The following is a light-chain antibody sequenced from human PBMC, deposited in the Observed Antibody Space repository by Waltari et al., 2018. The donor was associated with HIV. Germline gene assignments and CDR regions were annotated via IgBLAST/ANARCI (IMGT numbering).Light chain of an antibody. CDR1: QSIGNW. CDR2: KAS. Sequence: DIQMTQSPSTLFASVGDRVTITCRASQSIGNWLAWYQQKPGRAPKVLIYKASSLQSGVPSRFSGRGSETEFTLTISSLQPDDFATYYCQQISSASRTFGGGTKVEIK. CDR3: QQISSASRT. J-gene: IGKJ4*01. V-gene: IGKV1-5*03.